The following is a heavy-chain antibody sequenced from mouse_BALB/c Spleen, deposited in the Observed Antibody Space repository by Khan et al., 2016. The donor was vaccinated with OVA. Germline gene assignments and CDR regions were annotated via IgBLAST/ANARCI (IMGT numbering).Heavy chain of an antibody. Sequence: VQLQQSGAELVKPGASVKLSCTASGFNIKDTYMHWVKQRPEQGLEGIGRIDPANGNITYDSKFQGMATITAATSYKTAYLQLSSLTSEDTAVYYWARISAWGQGTTLTVSS. J-gene: IGHJ2*01. CDR2: IDPANGNI. CDR3: ARISA. V-gene: IGHV14-3*02. D-gene: IGHD1-3*01. CDR1: GFNIKDTY.